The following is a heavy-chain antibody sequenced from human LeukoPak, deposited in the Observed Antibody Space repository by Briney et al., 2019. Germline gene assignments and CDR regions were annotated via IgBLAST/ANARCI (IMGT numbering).Heavy chain of an antibody. V-gene: IGHV1-2*02. D-gene: IGHD6-13*01. CDR2: INPNSGGT. J-gene: IGHJ5*02. Sequence: GASVKVSCKASGYTFTGYYMHCVRQAPGQGLEWMGWINPNSGGTNYAQKFQGRVTMTRDTSISTAYMELSRLRSDDTAVYYCARDARRIAAAGTPSWFDPWGQGTLVTVSS. CDR1: GYTFTGYY. CDR3: ARDARRIAAAGTPSWFDP.